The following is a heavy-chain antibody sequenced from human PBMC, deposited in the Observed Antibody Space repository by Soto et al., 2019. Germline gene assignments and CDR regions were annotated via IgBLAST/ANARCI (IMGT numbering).Heavy chain of an antibody. J-gene: IGHJ3*02. CDR2: IFHTGGT. V-gene: IGHV4-38-2*01. D-gene: IGHD2-15*01. Sequence: SETLSLTCAVSSSSISSAYFWGWIRQPPGKGLEWIATIFHTGGTYYNPSLKSRVTISVDTSNNQFSLRLNSVTAADTALYFCARTWLAGGTPADAFDIWGQGTMVTVSS. CDR3: ARTWLAGGTPADAFDI. CDR1: SSSISSAYF.